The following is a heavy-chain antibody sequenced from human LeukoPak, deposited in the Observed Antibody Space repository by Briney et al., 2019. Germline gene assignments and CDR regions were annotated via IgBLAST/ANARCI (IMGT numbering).Heavy chain of an antibody. CDR2: ISSSGSTI. D-gene: IGHD2-15*01. CDR1: GFTFSDYY. V-gene: IGHV3-11*01. Sequence: GGSLRLSCAASGFTFSDYYMSWIRQAPGKGLEWVSYISSSGSTIYYADSVKGRFTISRDNAKNSLYLQMNSLRAEDTAVYYCARRSNVVVVAAIDFDYWGQGTLVTVSS. J-gene: IGHJ4*02. CDR3: ARRSNVVVVAAIDFDY.